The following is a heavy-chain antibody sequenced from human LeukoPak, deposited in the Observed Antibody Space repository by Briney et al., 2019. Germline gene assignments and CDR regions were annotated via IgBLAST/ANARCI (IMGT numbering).Heavy chain of an antibody. CDR2: IIPIFGTA. V-gene: IGHV1-69*13. CDR3: ARAQGETPYFDY. Sequence: ASVKVSCKASGGTFSSYAISWVRQAPGQGLEWMGGIIPIFGTANYAQKFQGRVTITADESTSTAYMELSSLRSEDTAVYYCARAQGETPYFDYWGQGTLVTVSS. J-gene: IGHJ4*02. CDR1: GGTFSSYA.